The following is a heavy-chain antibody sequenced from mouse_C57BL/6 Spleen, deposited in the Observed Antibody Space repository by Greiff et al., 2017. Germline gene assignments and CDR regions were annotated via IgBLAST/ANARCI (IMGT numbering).Heavy chain of an antibody. V-gene: IGHV7-3*01. J-gene: IGHJ1*03. Sequence: EVKLVESGGGLAQPGGSLSLSCAASGFTFTDYYMSWVRQPPGKALEWLGFIRNKANGYTTEYSASVKGRFTISRDNSQSILYLQMNALRAEDSATYYCARYGGNWYFDVWGTGTTVTVSS. CDR3: ARYGGNWYFDV. CDR1: GFTFTDYY. CDR2: IRNKANGYTT.